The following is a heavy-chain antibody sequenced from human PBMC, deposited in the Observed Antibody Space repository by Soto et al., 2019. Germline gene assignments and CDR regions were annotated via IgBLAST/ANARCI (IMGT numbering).Heavy chain of an antibody. D-gene: IGHD1-1*01. CDR3: ARSGDNDTRLDY. CDR2: SSNSGTFS. V-gene: IGHV3-11*06. Sequence: PGGSLRLSCEGSGFTFSDYYISWIRQAPGKGLEWISYSSNSGTFSRYADSVKGRFSISRDNTKNLLYLQMNSLRAEDTAVYYCARSGDNDTRLDYWGQGSPVTVSS. CDR1: GFTFSDYY. J-gene: IGHJ4*02.